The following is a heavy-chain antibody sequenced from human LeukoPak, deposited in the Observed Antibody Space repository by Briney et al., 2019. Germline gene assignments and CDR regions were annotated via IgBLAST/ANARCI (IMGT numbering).Heavy chain of an antibody. CDR1: GFTFSSYG. J-gene: IGHJ3*02. D-gene: IGHD3-22*01. Sequence: GGSLRLSCAASGFTFSSYGIHWVRQAPGKGLEWVAFIRYNGSNKYYADSVKGRFTISRDNSKNTLYLQMNSLRAEDTAVYYCAKEMRYYDSSGYPPDAFDIWGQGTMVTVSS. V-gene: IGHV3-30*02. CDR2: IRYNGSNK. CDR3: AKEMRYYDSSGYPPDAFDI.